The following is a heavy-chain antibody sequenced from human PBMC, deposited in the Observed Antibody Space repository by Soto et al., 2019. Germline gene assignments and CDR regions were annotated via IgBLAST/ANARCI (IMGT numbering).Heavy chain of an antibody. CDR1: GFTFSSYS. CDR2: ISSSSSTI. V-gene: IGHV3-48*02. D-gene: IGHD1-1*01. Sequence: GGSLRLSCAASGFTFSSYSMNWVRQAPGKGLEWVSYISSSSSTIYYADSVKGRFTISRDNAKNSLYLQMNSLRDEDTAVYYCARVPNWNRQVREDYWGQGTLVTVSS. J-gene: IGHJ4*02. CDR3: ARVPNWNRQVREDY.